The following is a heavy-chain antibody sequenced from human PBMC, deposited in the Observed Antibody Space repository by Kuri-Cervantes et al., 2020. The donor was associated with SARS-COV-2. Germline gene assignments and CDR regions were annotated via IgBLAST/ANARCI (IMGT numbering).Heavy chain of an antibody. J-gene: IGHJ6*02. D-gene: IGHD2-2*02. Sequence: SQTLSLTCAVYGGSFSGYYWSWIRQPPGEGLEWIGEINHSGSTNYNPSLKSRVTISVDTSKNQFSLKLSSVTAADTAVYYCARFRRDIVVVPAAILYYYYGTDVWGQGTTVTVSS. CDR1: GGSFSGYY. CDR3: ARFRRDIVVVPAAILYYYYGTDV. V-gene: IGHV4-34*01. CDR2: INHSGST.